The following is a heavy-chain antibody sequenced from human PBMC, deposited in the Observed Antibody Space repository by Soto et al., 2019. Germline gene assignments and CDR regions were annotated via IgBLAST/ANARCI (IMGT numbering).Heavy chain of an antibody. CDR1: GFTVSSNY. J-gene: IGHJ3*02. D-gene: IGHD3-10*01. V-gene: IGHV3-66*01. Sequence: GGSLRLSCAASGFTVSSNYMSWVRQAPGKGLEWVSVIYSGGSTYYADSVKGRFTISRDNSKNTLYLQMNSLRAEDTAVYYCARGYPMVRGVKVPDAFDIWGQGTMVTVSS. CDR3: ARGYPMVRGVKVPDAFDI. CDR2: IYSGGST.